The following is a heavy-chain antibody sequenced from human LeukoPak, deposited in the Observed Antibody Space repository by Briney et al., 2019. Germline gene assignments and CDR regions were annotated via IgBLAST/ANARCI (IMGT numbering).Heavy chain of an antibody. CDR3: ARRTILTAPLDY. Sequence: GGTLRLSCAASGFTFSNYDMNWVRQAPGKGLEWVSHISDNGGSTDYADSVKGRFTISRDNSKKTLYLHMNSLRAEDTAVYYCARRTILTAPLDYWGQGTLATVSP. D-gene: IGHD3-9*01. V-gene: IGHV3-23*01. CDR1: GFTFSNYD. CDR2: ISDNGGST. J-gene: IGHJ4*02.